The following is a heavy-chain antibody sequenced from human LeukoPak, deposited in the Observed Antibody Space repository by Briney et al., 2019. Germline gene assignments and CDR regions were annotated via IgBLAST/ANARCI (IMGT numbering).Heavy chain of an antibody. CDR3: ARLQGRNIYGFGDTSSGIIDY. Sequence: SETLSLTCTVSGGSISSSSYYWGWIRQPPGKGLEWIGSIYYSGSTYYNPSLKSRVTISVDTSKNQFSLKLSSVTAADTAVYYCARLQGRNIYGFGDTSSGIIDYWGQGTLVTVSS. CDR1: GGSISSSSYY. CDR2: IYYSGST. D-gene: IGHD3-22*01. J-gene: IGHJ4*02. V-gene: IGHV4-39*01.